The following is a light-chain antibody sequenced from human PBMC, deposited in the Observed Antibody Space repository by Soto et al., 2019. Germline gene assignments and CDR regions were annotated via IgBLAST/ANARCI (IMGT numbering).Light chain of an antibody. CDR3: QQRINWPRT. V-gene: IGKV3-11*01. Sequence: EIVLTQSPATLSLSPGERATLSCRASQSLSNYLVWYQQQPGQAPRLLIHGASNRATDIPARFSGSGSGTDFTLTISSLEPEDFAVYYCQQRINWPRTFGQGTKLEIK. CDR1: QSLSNY. CDR2: GAS. J-gene: IGKJ2*01.